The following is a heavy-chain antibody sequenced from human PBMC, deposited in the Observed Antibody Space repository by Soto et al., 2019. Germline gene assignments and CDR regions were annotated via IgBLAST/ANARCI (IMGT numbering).Heavy chain of an antibody. CDR1: GFTFDDNA. D-gene: IGHD6-19*01. V-gene: IGHV3-9*01. CDR2: ISWKSGTL. J-gene: IGHJ6*02. CDR3: AKDINSTGWYFGLDL. Sequence: EVQLVESGGGLVQPGRSLRLSCAASGFTFDDNAMQWVRQGPGEGLEWVSGISWKSGTLVYADSVQGRFIISRDNTKSSLYLQMDSLRREDTALYYCAKDINSTGWYFGLDLWGQGTTVTVSS.